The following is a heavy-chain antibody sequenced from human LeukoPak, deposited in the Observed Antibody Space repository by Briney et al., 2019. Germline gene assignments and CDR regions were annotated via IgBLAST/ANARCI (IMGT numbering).Heavy chain of an antibody. J-gene: IGHJ4*02. Sequence: GRSLRLSCAASGFTFSSYGMHWVRQAPGKGLEWVAVISYDGSNKYYADSVKGRFTISRDNSKNTLYLQMNSLRAEDTAVYYCARDWFRAIDYWGQGTLVTVSS. V-gene: IGHV3-30*03. D-gene: IGHD3-10*01. CDR1: GFTFSSYG. CDR2: ISYDGSNK. CDR3: ARDWFRAIDY.